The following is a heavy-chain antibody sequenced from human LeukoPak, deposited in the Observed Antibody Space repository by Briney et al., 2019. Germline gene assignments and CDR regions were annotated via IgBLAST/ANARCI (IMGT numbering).Heavy chain of an antibody. D-gene: IGHD6-19*01. J-gene: IGHJ4*02. CDR3: ASTVAVAGTPFDY. CDR1: GFAFSRYW. V-gene: IGHV3-74*01. CDR2: INSDGRST. Sequence: GGSLRLSCAASGFAFSRYWMHWVRQVPGKGLVWVSRINSDGRSTSYVDSVKGRFTISRDNAKKTLYLQMNSLRAEDTAVYYCASTVAVAGTPFDYWGQGTLVTVSS.